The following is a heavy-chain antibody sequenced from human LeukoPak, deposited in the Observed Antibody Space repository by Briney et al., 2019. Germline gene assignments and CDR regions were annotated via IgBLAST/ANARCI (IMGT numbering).Heavy chain of an antibody. J-gene: IGHJ4*02. V-gene: IGHV4-39*01. D-gene: IGHD2-2*01. CDR2: IYYSGNT. Sequence: SETLSLTCTVSGGSISSSSYYWGWLRQPPGKGLEWIGSIYYSGNTYYNPSLKSRVTISIDTSKNQFSLKLSSVTAADTAVYYCARRSYARYYFDYWGQGTLVTVSS. CDR1: GGSISSSSYY. CDR3: ARRSYARYYFDY.